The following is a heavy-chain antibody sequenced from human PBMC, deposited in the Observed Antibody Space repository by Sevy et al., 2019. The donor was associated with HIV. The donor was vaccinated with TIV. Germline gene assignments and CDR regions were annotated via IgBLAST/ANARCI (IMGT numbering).Heavy chain of an antibody. Sequence: SETLSLTCTVSGGSISSGSYYWSWIRQPAGKGLEWIGRIYTSGSTNYNPSLKSRVTMSVETSKNQFSLKRSSVTAADTAVYYCARVWVATNYGMDVWGQGTTVTVSS. CDR1: GGSISSGSYY. CDR3: ARVWVATNYGMDV. V-gene: IGHV4-61*02. J-gene: IGHJ6*02. CDR2: IYTSGST. D-gene: IGHD5-12*01.